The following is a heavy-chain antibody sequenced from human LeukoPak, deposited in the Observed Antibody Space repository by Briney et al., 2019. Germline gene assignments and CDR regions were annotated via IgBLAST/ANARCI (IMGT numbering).Heavy chain of an antibody. CDR1: GGSFSGYY. J-gene: IGHJ4*02. Sequence: SETLSLTCAVYGGSFSGYYWSWIRQPPGKGLEWIGEINHSGSTNYNPSLKSRVTISVDTSKNQFSLKLSSVTAADTAVYYRARDRYYGSGSYYNPRRGYFDYWGQGTLVTVSS. V-gene: IGHV4-34*01. CDR2: INHSGST. CDR3: ARDRYYGSGSYYNPRRGYFDY. D-gene: IGHD3-10*01.